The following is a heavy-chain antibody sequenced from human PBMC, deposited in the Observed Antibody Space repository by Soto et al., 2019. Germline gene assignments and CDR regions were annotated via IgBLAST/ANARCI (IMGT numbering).Heavy chain of an antibody. CDR2: IYYSGST. CDR3: ARIRVMAGASDI. Sequence: ASETLSLTCTVSGGSISSGGYYWSWIRQHPGKGLEWIGYIYYSGSTYYNPSLKSRVTISVDTSKNQFSLKLSSVTAADTAVYYCARIRVMAGASDIWGQGTMVTVSS. CDR1: GGSISSGGYY. D-gene: IGHD2-21*01. V-gene: IGHV4-31*03. J-gene: IGHJ3*02.